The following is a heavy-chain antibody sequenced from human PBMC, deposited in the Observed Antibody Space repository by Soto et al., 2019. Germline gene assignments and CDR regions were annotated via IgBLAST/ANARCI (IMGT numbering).Heavy chain of an antibody. D-gene: IGHD4-17*01. J-gene: IGHJ5*02. CDR3: ARGQRALITYGPFDP. CDR1: GFTFSSYA. Sequence: GGSLRLSCAASGFTFSSYAMSWVRQAPGKGLEWVSAISGTGGYTYYADSVKGRFTISRDDSKNTLFLHMNSLRAADTAVYYCARGQRALITYGPFDPWGQGTLVTVSS. CDR2: ISGTGGYT. V-gene: IGHV3-23*01.